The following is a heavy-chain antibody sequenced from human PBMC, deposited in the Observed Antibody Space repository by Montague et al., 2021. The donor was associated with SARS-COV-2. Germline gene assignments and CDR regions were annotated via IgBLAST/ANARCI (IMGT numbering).Heavy chain of an antibody. V-gene: IGHV3-11*05. CDR3: ARVHYYGSSGYSPFDY. Sequence: SLRLSCAASGFTFSDYYMSWIRQAPGKGLEWVSYISSSSSYTNYADSVKGRFTISRDNAKNSLYLQMNSLRAEDTAVYYCARVHYYGSSGYSPFDYWGQGTLVTVSS. CDR2: ISSSSSYT. D-gene: IGHD3-22*01. J-gene: IGHJ4*02. CDR1: GFTFSDYY.